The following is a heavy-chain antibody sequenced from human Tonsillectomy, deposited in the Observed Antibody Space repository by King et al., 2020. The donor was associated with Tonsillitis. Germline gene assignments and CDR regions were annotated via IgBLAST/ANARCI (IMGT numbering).Heavy chain of an antibody. CDR2: VYYTGST. J-gene: IGHJ3*01. V-gene: IGHV4-61*01. CDR3: ARLGNYGDAFDF. D-gene: IGHD1-7*01. CDR1: GGSVRSGSFY. Sequence: HVQLQESGPGLVKSSETLSLTCAVSGGSVRSGSFYWSWLRQPPGKGLEWIGNVYYTGSTSYNPSLKSRLTISVDTSKNQFSLKRNSLTAADTAVYYCARLGNYGDAFDFWGQGTMVPVSS.